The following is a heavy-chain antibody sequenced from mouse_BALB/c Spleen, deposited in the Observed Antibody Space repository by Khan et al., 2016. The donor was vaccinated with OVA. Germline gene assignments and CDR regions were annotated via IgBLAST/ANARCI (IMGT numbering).Heavy chain of an antibody. V-gene: IGHV3-2*02. CDR2: INYSGST. CDR3: ARKGYGNWFAY. D-gene: IGHD2-1*01. Sequence: EVQLQESGPGLVKPSQSLSLTCTVTGYSITSDYAWNWIRQFPGNKLEWMGYINYSGSTSYNPSLKSRISITRDTSKNQFFLQLNSVTTEDTATYYCARKGYGNWFAYWGQGTLVTVSA. CDR1: GYSITSDYA. J-gene: IGHJ3*01.